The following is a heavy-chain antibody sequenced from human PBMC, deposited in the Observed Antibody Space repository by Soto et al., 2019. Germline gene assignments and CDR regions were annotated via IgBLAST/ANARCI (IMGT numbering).Heavy chain of an antibody. D-gene: IGHD3-22*01. Sequence: LRLSCAASGFTFSSYGMHWVRQSPGKGLEWVAVISYDGSNKYYADSVKGRFTISRDNSKNTLYLQMNSLRAEDTAVYYCAKGGYDSSGYYSYYFDYWGQGTLVTVSS. CDR3: AKGGYDSSGYYSYYFDY. J-gene: IGHJ4*02. CDR1: GFTFSSYG. V-gene: IGHV3-30*18. CDR2: ISYDGSNK.